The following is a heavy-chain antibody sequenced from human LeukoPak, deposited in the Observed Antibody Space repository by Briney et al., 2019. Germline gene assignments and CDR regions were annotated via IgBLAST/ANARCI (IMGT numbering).Heavy chain of an antibody. CDR2: IYYSGST. V-gene: IGHV4-39*01. CDR1: GGSISSSSYY. Sequence: PSETLSLTCTVSGGSISSSSYYWGWIRHPPGKGLEWIGRIYYSGSTYYNPSLKSRVTISVDTSKNQFSLKLSSVTAADTAVYYCARLGSRYSSGWFTRVGYWGQGTLVTVSS. CDR3: ARLGSRYSSGWFTRVGY. J-gene: IGHJ4*02. D-gene: IGHD6-19*01.